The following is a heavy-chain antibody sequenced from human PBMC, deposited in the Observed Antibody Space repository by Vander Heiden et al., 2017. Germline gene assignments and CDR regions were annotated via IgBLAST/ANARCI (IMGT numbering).Heavy chain of an antibody. V-gene: IGHV4-34*01. Sequence: QVQLQQWGAGLLKPSETLSLTCAVYGGSFSGYYWSWIRQPPGKGLEWIGEINHSGSTNYNPSLKSRVTISVDTSKNQFSLKLSSVTAADTAVYYCASTFGGRAAEPIDYWGQGTLVTVSS. D-gene: IGHD3-16*01. CDR2: INHSGST. CDR3: ASTFGGRAAEPIDY. CDR1: GGSFSGYY. J-gene: IGHJ4*02.